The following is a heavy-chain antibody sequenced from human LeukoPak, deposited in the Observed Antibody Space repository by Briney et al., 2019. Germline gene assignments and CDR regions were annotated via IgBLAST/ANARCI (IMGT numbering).Heavy chain of an antibody. CDR1: SGSISSYY. CDR2: IYYSGST. D-gene: IGHD3-9*01. J-gene: IGHJ3*02. Sequence: SETLSLTCTVSSGSISSYYWSWIRQPPGKGLEWIGYIYYSGSTNYNPSLKSRVTISVDTSKNQFSLKLSSVTAADTAVYYCARDLSVYYDILTGYLPDAFDIWGQGTMVTVSS. CDR3: ARDLSVYYDILTGYLPDAFDI. V-gene: IGHV4-59*12.